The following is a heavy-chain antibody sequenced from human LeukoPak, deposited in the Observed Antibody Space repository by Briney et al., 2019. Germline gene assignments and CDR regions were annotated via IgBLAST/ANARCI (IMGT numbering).Heavy chain of an antibody. D-gene: IGHD5-18*01. J-gene: IGHJ5*02. Sequence: PGGSLRLSCAASGFTFDDYGMSWVRQAPGKGLEWVATINWNGGSTGYADSVKGRFIISRDNAKNSLYLQMNSLRAEDTALYYCAREGQISYIYGENWFDPWGQGTLVTVSS. CDR1: GFTFDDYG. CDR2: INWNGGST. V-gene: IGHV3-20*04. CDR3: AREGQISYIYGENWFDP.